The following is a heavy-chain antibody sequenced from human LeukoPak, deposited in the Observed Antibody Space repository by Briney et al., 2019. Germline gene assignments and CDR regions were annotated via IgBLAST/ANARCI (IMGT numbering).Heavy chain of an antibody. CDR1: GFTFSENN. D-gene: IGHD3-16*01. J-gene: IGHJ4*02. CDR3: ARGENDYVWGSYEFDY. Sequence: GMSLRLSCAASGFTFSENNVHWVRQAPGKGLEWVALLSNDGNSYAYADSVKGRFTISRDNSKNTLYLQMNSLRAEDTAVYYCARGENDYVWGSYEFDYWGQGTLVTVSS. V-gene: IGHV3-30-3*01. CDR2: LSNDGNSY.